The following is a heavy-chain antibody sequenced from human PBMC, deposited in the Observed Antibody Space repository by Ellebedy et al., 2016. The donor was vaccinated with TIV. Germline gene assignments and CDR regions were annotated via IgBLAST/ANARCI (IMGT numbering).Heavy chain of an antibody. Sequence: MPSETLSLTCTVFGGSISSYYWNWIRQTAGKGLEWIGRIYTSGNTNYNPSLKSRVTMSVDTSKNQFSLKLSSVTAADTAVYYCAGGYSSGWTDYWGQGTLVTVSS. V-gene: IGHV4-4*07. CDR3: AGGYSSGWTDY. CDR2: IYTSGNT. J-gene: IGHJ4*02. CDR1: GGSISSYY. D-gene: IGHD6-19*01.